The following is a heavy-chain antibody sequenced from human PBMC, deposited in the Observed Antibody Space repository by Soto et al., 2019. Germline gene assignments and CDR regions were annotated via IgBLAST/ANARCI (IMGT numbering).Heavy chain of an antibody. V-gene: IGHV4-61*01. CDR1: GGSVSSGSYY. Sequence: TSETLSLTCTVSGGSVSSGSYYWSWIRQPPGKGLEWIGYIYYSGSTNYNPSLKSRVTISVDTSKNQFSLKLSSVTAADTAVHYCASENYYYDSSGYLHWGQGTLGTVSS. CDR3: ASENYYYDSSGYLH. J-gene: IGHJ4*02. D-gene: IGHD3-22*01. CDR2: IYYSGST.